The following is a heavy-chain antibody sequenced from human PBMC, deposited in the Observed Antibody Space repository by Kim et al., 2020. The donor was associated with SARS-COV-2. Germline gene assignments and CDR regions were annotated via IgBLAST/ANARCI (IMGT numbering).Heavy chain of an antibody. D-gene: IGHD4-17*01. CDR1: GFTFSNAW. J-gene: IGHJ6*02. CDR3: TRDYDPSYYYYYGMDV. Sequence: GGSLRLSCAASGFTFSNAWMSWVRQSPGKGLEWVGRIKSKTDGGTTDYAAPVKGRFTISRDDSKNTLYLQMNSLKTEDTAVYYCTRDYDPSYYYYYGMDVWGQGTTDTVSS. CDR2: IKSKTDGGTT. V-gene: IGHV3-15*01.